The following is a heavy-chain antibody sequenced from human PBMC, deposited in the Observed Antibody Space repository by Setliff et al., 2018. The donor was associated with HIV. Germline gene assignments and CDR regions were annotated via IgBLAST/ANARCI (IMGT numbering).Heavy chain of an antibody. CDR2: IYYSGRT. D-gene: IGHD3-3*01. CDR3: ARDRSDYYNLPGYFDH. CDR1: GGSISSGTYY. Sequence: SETLSLTCTVSGGSISSGTYYWSWIRQHPGKGLEWIGYIYYSGRTYYNPSLKSRVTISVDPSRNQFSLKLSSVTAADTAVYYCARDRSDYYNLPGYFDHWGQGTPVTV. V-gene: IGHV4-31*02. J-gene: IGHJ4*02.